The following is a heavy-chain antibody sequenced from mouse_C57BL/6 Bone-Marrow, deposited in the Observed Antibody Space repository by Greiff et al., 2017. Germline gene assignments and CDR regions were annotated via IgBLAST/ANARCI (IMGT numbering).Heavy chain of an antibody. CDR1: GYTFTSYG. Sequence: VKLMESGAELARPGASVKLSCKASGYTFTSYGISWVKQRTGQGLEWIGEIYPRSGNTYYNEKFKGKATLTADKSSSTAYMELRSLTSEDSAVYFCARRVYSNFFDYWGQGTTLTVSS. CDR2: IYPRSGNT. D-gene: IGHD2-5*01. CDR3: ARRVYSNFFDY. V-gene: IGHV1-81*01. J-gene: IGHJ2*01.